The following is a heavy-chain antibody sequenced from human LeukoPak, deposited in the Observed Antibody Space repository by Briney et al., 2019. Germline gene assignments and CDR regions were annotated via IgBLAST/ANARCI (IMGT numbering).Heavy chain of an antibody. CDR2: ITPGGGT. CDR1: EFTFSSYV. D-gene: IGHD3-10*01. V-gene: IGHV3-23*01. Sequence: GGSLRLSCAASEFTFSSYVMAWVRQAPGKGLEWVSTITPGGGTYYADSVKGRFTISRDNAKNSLYLQMNSLRAEDTAVYYCARVGDGSGFSIYWGQGTLVTVSS. J-gene: IGHJ4*02. CDR3: ARVGDGSGFSIY.